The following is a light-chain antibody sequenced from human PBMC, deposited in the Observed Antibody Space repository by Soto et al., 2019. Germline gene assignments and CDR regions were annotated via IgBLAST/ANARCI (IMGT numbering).Light chain of an antibody. V-gene: IGKV1-33*01. CDR2: DAS. Sequence: DIPMTQSPSSLSASVGDRVTITCQASQDISNYLNWYQQKPGKAPKLLIYDASNLETGVPSRFSGSGSGTDFTFTITSQQPEDISTYYCQQYKHLITFGQGTRLEIK. J-gene: IGKJ5*01. CDR3: QQYKHLIT. CDR1: QDISNY.